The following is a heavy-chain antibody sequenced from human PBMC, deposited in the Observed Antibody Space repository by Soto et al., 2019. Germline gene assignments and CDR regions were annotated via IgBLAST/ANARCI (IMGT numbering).Heavy chain of an antibody. CDR2: INPNSGGT. CDR1: GYTFTDYY. CDR3: ARSPPGDSKTNWFDP. J-gene: IGHJ5*02. D-gene: IGHD4-4*01. V-gene: IGHV1-2*02. Sequence: QVQLVQYGAEVKKPGASVKVSCKASGYTFTDYYIHWVRQAPGQGLEWMGWINPNSGGTNYAQKFQGRVTMTRDTPISTAYMELSRLRSDDTAVYYCARSPPGDSKTNWFDPWGQGTLVTVSS.